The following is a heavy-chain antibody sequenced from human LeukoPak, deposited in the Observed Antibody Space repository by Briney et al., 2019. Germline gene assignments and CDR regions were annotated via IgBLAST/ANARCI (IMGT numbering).Heavy chain of an antibody. J-gene: IGHJ4*02. Sequence: PSETLSLTCTVSGGSISSYYWSWIRQPPGKGLEWIGYIYYSGSTNCNPSLKSRVTISVDTSKNQFSLKLSSVTAADTAVYYCARSPFANDYWGQGTLVTVSS. CDR3: ARSPFANDY. D-gene: IGHD3-10*01. CDR1: GGSISSYY. CDR2: IYYSGST. V-gene: IGHV4-59*08.